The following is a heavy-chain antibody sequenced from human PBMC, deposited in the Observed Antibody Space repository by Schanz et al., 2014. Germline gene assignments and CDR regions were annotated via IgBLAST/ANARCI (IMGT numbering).Heavy chain of an antibody. CDR2: INGDGSRT. D-gene: IGHD3-10*01. J-gene: IGHJ5*02. V-gene: IGHV3-74*02. CDR3: ARPALWFGDNCFDP. Sequence: EVQLVESGGGLVQPGGSLRLSCTASGFTFSSYSMNWVRQDPGKGLVWVSRINGDGSRTAYADSVKGRFTISRDNAKNTLYLQMNSLRAEDTAVYYCARPALWFGDNCFDPWGQGTLVTVSS. CDR1: GFTFSSYS.